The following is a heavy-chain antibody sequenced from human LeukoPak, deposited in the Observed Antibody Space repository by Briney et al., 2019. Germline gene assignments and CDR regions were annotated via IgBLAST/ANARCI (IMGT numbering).Heavy chain of an antibody. Sequence: QPGGSLRLSCAASGFTFSSYWMHWVRQAPGKGLVWVSRIKSDGSSTSYADSVKGRFTISRDNAKNTLNLQMNSLRAEDTAVYYCANLKARLGWNWFDPWGQGTLVTVSS. CDR3: ANLKARLGWNWFDP. CDR2: IKSDGSST. CDR1: GFTFSSYW. V-gene: IGHV3-74*01. J-gene: IGHJ5*02. D-gene: IGHD3-16*01.